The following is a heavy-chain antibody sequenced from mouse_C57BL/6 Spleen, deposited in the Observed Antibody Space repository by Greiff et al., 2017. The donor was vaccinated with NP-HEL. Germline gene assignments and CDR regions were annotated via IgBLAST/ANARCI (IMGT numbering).Heavy chain of an antibody. Sequence: QVQLQQPGAELVKPGASVKLSCKASGYTFTSYWMHWVKQRPGRGLEWIGRIDPSDSYTNYNQKFKGKSTLTVDKSSSTAYMQLSSLTSEDSAVYYCARVISYRLDYWGQGTTLTVSS. J-gene: IGHJ2*01. CDR3: ARVISYRLDY. CDR1: GYTFTSYW. V-gene: IGHV1-69*01. CDR2: IDPSDSYT. D-gene: IGHD1-1*01.